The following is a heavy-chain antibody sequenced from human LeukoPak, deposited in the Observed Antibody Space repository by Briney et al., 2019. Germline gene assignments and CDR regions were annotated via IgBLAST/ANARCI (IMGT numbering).Heavy chain of an antibody. J-gene: IGHJ6*02. CDR3: AKIAAAGPAAGMDV. Sequence: ASVKVSCKASGGTFSSYAMSWVRQAPGKGLEWVSAISGSGGSTYYADSVKGRFTISRDNSKNTLYLQMNSLRAEDTAVYYCAKIAAAGPAAGMDVWGQGTTVTVSS. V-gene: IGHV3-23*01. D-gene: IGHD6-13*01. CDR1: GGTFSSYA. CDR2: ISGSGGST.